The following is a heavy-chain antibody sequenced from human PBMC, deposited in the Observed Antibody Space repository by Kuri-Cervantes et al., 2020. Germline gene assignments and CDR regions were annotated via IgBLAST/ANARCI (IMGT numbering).Heavy chain of an antibody. V-gene: IGHV4-30-2*06. CDR2: IHHSGNS. Sequence: LRLSCAVSGGSISSGGSCWTWIRQSPGKGLEWIGYIHHSGNSYYNPSLKSRVTISVDGSKNQFSLKLSSVTAADTAVYYCARDLYPCYYDVGGGMDVWGQGTTVTVSS. CDR1: GGSISSGGSC. J-gene: IGHJ6*02. D-gene: IGHD3-22*01. CDR3: ARDLYPCYYDVGGGMDV.